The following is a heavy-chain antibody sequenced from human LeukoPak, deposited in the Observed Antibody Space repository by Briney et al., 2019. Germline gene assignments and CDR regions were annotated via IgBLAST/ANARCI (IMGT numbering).Heavy chain of an antibody. Sequence: GGSLRLSCAASGFTFSSYAMHWVRQAPGKGLEWVAVISYDGSNKYYADSVKGRFTISRDNSKNTLYLQMNSLRAEDTAVYYCARDWEDGGGYNYLYGYWGQGTLVTVSS. CDR2: ISYDGSNK. CDR1: GFTFSSYA. CDR3: ARDWEDGGGYNYLYGY. D-gene: IGHD5-12*01. V-gene: IGHV3-30-3*01. J-gene: IGHJ4*02.